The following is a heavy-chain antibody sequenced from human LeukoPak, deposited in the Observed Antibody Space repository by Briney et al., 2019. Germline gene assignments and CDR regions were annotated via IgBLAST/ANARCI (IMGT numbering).Heavy chain of an antibody. J-gene: IGHJ4*02. CDR3: ARPIAVAGTSYYFDY. V-gene: IGHV5-51*01. Sequence: GESLKISCKGSEYSFTSYWIGWARQMPGKGLEWMGIIYPGDSDTRYSPSFQGQVTISADKSISTAYLQWSSLKASDTAMYYCARPIAVAGTSYYFDYWGQGTLVTVSS. CDR1: EYSFTSYW. D-gene: IGHD6-19*01. CDR2: IYPGDSDT.